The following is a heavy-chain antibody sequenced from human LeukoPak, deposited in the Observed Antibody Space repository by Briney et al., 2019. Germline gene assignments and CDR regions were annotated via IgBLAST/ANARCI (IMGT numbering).Heavy chain of an antibody. Sequence: HPGGSLRLSCAASGFTFSNYWMNWVRQAPGKGLEWVANIKQDGSEENFVDSVKGRFTISRDNAKNSLYLQMNSLRAEDTAVYYCASTNSLDYWGQGALVTVSS. CDR1: GFTFSNYW. D-gene: IGHD1-7*01. J-gene: IGHJ4*02. CDR3: ASTNSLDY. CDR2: IKQDGSEE. V-gene: IGHV3-7*01.